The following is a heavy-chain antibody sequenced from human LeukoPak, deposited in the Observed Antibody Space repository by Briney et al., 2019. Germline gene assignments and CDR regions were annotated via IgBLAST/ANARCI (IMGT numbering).Heavy chain of an antibody. J-gene: IGHJ5*02. CDR1: GYTFTGYY. D-gene: IGHD3-3*01. V-gene: IGHV1-2*06. CDR3: ASQGPHHDFWSGYSNWFDP. Sequence: ASVKVSCKASGYTFTGYYMHWVRQAPGQGLEWMGRINPNSGGTNYAQKFQGRVTMTRDTSISTAYTELSRLRSDDTAVYYCASQGPHHDFWSGYSNWFDPWGQGTLVTVSS. CDR2: INPNSGGT.